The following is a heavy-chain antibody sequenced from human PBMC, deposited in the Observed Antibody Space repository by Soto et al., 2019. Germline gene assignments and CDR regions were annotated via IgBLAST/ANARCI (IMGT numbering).Heavy chain of an antibody. V-gene: IGHV1-18*01. CDR1: GYTFITYG. CDR3: ARGPTDYYDNSANYFLDY. Sequence: QVQLVQSGAEVKKPGASVKVSCKASGYTFITYGVSWVRQAPGQGLDWLGWISTYNANTRYAERLQGRVTMTTDTTTNTAYMELSNLRSDDTAVYYCARGPTDYYDNSANYFLDYWGQGTLVTVSS. D-gene: IGHD3-22*01. CDR2: ISTYNANT. J-gene: IGHJ4*02.